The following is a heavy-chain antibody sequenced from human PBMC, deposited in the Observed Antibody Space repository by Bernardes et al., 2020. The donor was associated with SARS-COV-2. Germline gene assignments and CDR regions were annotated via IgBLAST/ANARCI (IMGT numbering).Heavy chain of an antibody. Sequence: SETLSLTCAVYGGSFSGYYWSWIRQPPGKGLEWIGEINHSGSTNYNPSLKSRVTISVDTSKNQFSLKLSSVTAADTAVYYCASMVRGVIYYYYYYGMDVWGQGTTVTVSS. CDR2: INHSGST. CDR1: GGSFSGYY. D-gene: IGHD3-10*01. CDR3: ASMVRGVIYYYYYYGMDV. V-gene: IGHV4-34*01. J-gene: IGHJ6*02.